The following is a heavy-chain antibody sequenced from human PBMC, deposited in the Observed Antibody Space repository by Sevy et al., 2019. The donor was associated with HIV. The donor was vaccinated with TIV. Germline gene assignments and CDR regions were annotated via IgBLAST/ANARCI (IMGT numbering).Heavy chain of an antibody. CDR1: GFTFSSYW. D-gene: IGHD3-22*01. CDR2: IKQDGSEK. V-gene: IGHV3-7*01. CDR3: ARERDDSPLDI. J-gene: IGHJ3*02. Sequence: GGSLKLSCAASGFTFSSYWMSWVRQAPGKGLEWVANIKQDGSEKYYVDSVKGRFTISRDNAKNSLYLQMTSLRAEDTAVYYCARERDDSPLDIWGQGTMVTVSS.